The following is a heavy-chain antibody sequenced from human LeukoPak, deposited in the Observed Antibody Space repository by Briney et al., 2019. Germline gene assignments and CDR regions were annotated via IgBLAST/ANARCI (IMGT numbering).Heavy chain of an antibody. V-gene: IGHV4-34*01. CDR1: GGSFSGYY. Sequence: PSETLSLTCAVYGGSFSGYYWSWIRQPPGKGLEWIGEINHSGSTNYNPSLKSRVTISVDTSKNQFSLKLSSVTAADTAVYYCARAFDTMVRGVIIRGWGQGTLVTVSS. CDR2: INHSGST. D-gene: IGHD3-10*01. CDR3: ARAFDTMVRGVIIRG. J-gene: IGHJ4*02.